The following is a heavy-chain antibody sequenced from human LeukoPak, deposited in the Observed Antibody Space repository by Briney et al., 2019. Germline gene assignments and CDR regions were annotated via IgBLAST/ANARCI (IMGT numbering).Heavy chain of an antibody. V-gene: IGHV3-11*01. CDR1: GFTFTDYY. CDR2: IGDSGSTI. CDR3: ARGAGPLFDP. Sequence: PGGSLRLSCAASGFTFTDYYMGWIRQAPGKGLEWISYIGDSGSTIYYANSVKGRFTISRDNAKNSLYLQMNNLRAEDTAMYYCARGAGPLFDPWGQGTLVTVSS. J-gene: IGHJ5*02.